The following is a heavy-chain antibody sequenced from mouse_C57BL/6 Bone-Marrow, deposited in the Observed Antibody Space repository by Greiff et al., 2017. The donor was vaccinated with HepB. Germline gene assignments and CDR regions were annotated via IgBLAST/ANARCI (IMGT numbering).Heavy chain of an antibody. CDR3: AREEGYYGSLDY. CDR2: IYPGSGST. J-gene: IGHJ2*01. D-gene: IGHD1-1*01. CDR1: GYTFTSYW. V-gene: IGHV1-55*01. Sequence: QVQLQQPGAELVKPGASVKMSCKASGYTFTSYWLTWVKQRPGQGLEWIGDIYPGSGSTNYNEKFKSKATLTVDTSSSTAYMQLSSLTSEDSAVYYCAREEGYYGSLDYWGQGTTLTVSS.